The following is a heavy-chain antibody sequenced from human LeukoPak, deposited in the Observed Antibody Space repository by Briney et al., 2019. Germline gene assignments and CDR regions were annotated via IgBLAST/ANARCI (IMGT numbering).Heavy chain of an antibody. CDR3: ARGVNRAYDI. Sequence: PGGSLRLSCAASGFSFRNSWMAWVRQAPGKGLEWVALTNEDESAKYYVDSVKGRFTISRDNAKNSLFLQMNSLGDEDTAMYYCARGVNRAYDIWGHGTMVTVSS. V-gene: IGHV3-7*01. CDR1: GFSFRNSW. CDR2: TNEDESAK. D-gene: IGHD2-8*01. J-gene: IGHJ3*02.